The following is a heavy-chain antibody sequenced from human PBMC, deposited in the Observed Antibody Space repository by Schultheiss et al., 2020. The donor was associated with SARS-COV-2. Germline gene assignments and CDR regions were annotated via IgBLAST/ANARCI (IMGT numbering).Heavy chain of an antibody. Sequence: GGSLRLSCAASGFTFSSYWMHWVRQAPGKGLEWVSYISSSSSYTNYADSVKGRFTISRDNAKNSLYLQMNSLRAEDTAVYYCAREGMAAAGTYYYYGMDVWGQGTTVTVSS. CDR3: AREGMAAAGTYYYYGMDV. V-gene: IGHV3-11*05. CDR1: GFTFSSYW. CDR2: ISSSSSYT. J-gene: IGHJ6*02. D-gene: IGHD6-13*01.